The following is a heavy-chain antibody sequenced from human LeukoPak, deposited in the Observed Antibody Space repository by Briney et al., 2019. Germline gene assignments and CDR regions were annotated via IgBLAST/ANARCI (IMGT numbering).Heavy chain of an antibody. Sequence: AAVKVSCKASGYTFTAYYIHWVRRAPGQGLEWTGWITSNSGGTESAQKFQGRVTMTRDTSISTAYMELSRLRSDDTAVYYCTRDHCTSINCYEYNYYGMDVWGQGTTVTVSS. J-gene: IGHJ6*02. CDR1: GYTFTAYY. D-gene: IGHD2-2*01. V-gene: IGHV1-2*02. CDR2: ITSNSGGT. CDR3: TRDHCTSINCYEYNYYGMDV.